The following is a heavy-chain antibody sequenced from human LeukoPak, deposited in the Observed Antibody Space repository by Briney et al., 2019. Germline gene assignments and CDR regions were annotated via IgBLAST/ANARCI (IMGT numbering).Heavy chain of an antibody. CDR1: GRSFSGYY. CDR2: INHSGST. D-gene: IGHD1-26*01. V-gene: IGHV4-34*01. CDR3: ARGPRYSGRNLVFDY. Sequence: SETLSLTCAVYGRSFSGYYWSWIRQPPGKGLEWIGEINHSGSTNYNPSLKSRVTISVGTSKNQFSLKLSSVTAADTAVYYCARGPRYSGRNLVFDYWGQGTLVTVSS. J-gene: IGHJ4*02.